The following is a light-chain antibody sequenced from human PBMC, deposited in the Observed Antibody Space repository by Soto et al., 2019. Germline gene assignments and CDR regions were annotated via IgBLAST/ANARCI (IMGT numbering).Light chain of an antibody. Sequence: ETVMTQSPATLSVSPGERATLSCRASQSVGSNLAWYQQKPGQAPRLLIYGASTRATGFPARFSGSGSGTEFPPTISSLQSENFAVYYCQQNNEWPRTFGQGTKVDIK. CDR3: QQNNEWPRT. V-gene: IGKV3-15*01. CDR2: GAS. CDR1: QSVGSN. J-gene: IGKJ1*01.